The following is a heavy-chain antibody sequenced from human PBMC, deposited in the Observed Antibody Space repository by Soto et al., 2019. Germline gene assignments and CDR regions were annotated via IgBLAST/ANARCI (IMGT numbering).Heavy chain of an antibody. Sequence: PSETLSLTCTVSGGFISSSSYYWGWIRQPPGKGLEWIGSIYYSGSTYYNPSLKSRVTISVDTSKNQFSLKLSSVTAADTAVYYCAILAAAGFDYWGQGTLVAVSS. V-gene: IGHV4-39*07. CDR1: GGFISSSSYY. CDR3: AILAAAGFDY. CDR2: IYYSGST. J-gene: IGHJ4*02. D-gene: IGHD6-13*01.